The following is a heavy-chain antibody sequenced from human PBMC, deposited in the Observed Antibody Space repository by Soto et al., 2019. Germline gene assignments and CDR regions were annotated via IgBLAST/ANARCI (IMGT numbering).Heavy chain of an antibody. CDR1: GGSFSGYY. D-gene: IGHD5-18*01. J-gene: IGHJ6*03. CDR2: INHSGST. Sequence: PSDTLSLTCAVYGGSFSGYYWSWIRQPPGKGLEWNGEINHSGSTNYNPSLKSRVTISVATSKTQSSLNLSSVTDADTAVYYCARVLRAFTPSRGYSYGRLPEHYYDMDVWGKGTAVTVSS. V-gene: IGHV4-34*01. CDR3: ARVLRAFTPSRGYSYGRLPEHYYDMDV.